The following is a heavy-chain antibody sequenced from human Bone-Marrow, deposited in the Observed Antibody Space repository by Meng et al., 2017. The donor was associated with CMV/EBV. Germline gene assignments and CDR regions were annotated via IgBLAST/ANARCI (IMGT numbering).Heavy chain of an antibody. V-gene: IGHV1-18*01. D-gene: IGHD3-3*01. J-gene: IGHJ4*02. CDR3: ARDGDYDFWSGYYSFDY. CDR2: ISAYNGNT. Sequence: ASVKVSCKASGHTFTSYGISWVRQAPGQGLEWMGWISAYNGNTNYAQKLQGRVTMTTDTSTSTAYMELRSLRSDDTAVYYCARDGDYDFWSGYYSFDYWGQGTLVTVSS. CDR1: GHTFTSYG.